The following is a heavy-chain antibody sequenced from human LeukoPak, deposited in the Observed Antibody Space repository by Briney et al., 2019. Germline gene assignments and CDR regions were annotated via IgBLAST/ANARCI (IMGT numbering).Heavy chain of an antibody. Sequence: QPGGSLRLSCAASGFTFSGSAMHWVRQASGKGLEWVGRIRSKANTYATAYAASVKGRFTISRNDSKNTAYLQMNSLRAEDTAVYYCARGYNNNWYLFDYWGQGTLVTVSS. J-gene: IGHJ4*02. CDR3: ARGYNNNWYLFDY. CDR1: GFTFSGSA. V-gene: IGHV3-73*01. D-gene: IGHD6-13*01. CDR2: IRSKANTYAT.